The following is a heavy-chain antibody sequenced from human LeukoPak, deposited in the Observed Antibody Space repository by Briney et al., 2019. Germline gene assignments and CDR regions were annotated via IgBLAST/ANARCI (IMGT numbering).Heavy chain of an antibody. CDR1: GGSIISGKYY. J-gene: IGHJ2*01. D-gene: IGHD2/OR15-2a*01. CDR3: ARVRLLGDFDL. CDR2: IYYSGST. Sequence: PSETLSLTCTVSGGSIISGKYYWSWIRQHPGKGLEWIGYIYYSGSTYYNPSLKSRVTISVDTSKNQFSLKLSSVTAADTAVYYCARVRLLGDFDLWGRGTLVTVSS. V-gene: IGHV4-31*03.